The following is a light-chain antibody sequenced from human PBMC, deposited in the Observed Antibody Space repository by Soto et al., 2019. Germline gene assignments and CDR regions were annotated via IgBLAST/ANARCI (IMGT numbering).Light chain of an antibody. V-gene: IGKV4-1*01. Sequence: DTVMTQSPDSLDVSLGERATIKCKSSRSVLYSSNTKNYLAWYQHKPGQPPKLLFYWASTRESGVPDRFSGGGSGTDFTLTINSLQAEDVAVYYCQQYYSTPYTFGQGTKVDIK. CDR3: QQYYSTPYT. CDR2: WAS. CDR1: RSVLYSSNTKNY. J-gene: IGKJ2*01.